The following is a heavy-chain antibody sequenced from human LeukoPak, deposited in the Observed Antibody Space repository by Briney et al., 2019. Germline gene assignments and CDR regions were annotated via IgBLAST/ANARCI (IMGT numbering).Heavy chain of an antibody. Sequence: SVKVSCKASGGTLSSYAISWVRQAPGQGLEWMGGIIPIFGTANYAQKFQGRVTITTDESTSTAYMELSSLRSEDTAVYYCASKVNDFSSYYYYMDVWGKGTTVTVSS. D-gene: IGHD3-3*01. CDR2: IIPIFGTA. CDR1: GGTLSSYA. V-gene: IGHV1-69*05. J-gene: IGHJ6*03. CDR3: ASKVNDFSSYYYYMDV.